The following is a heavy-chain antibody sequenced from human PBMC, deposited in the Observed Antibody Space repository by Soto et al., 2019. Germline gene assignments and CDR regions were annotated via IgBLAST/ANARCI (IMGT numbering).Heavy chain of an antibody. V-gene: IGHV3-11*01. D-gene: IGHD3-22*01. J-gene: IGHJ5*02. CDR1: GFTFNDYY. Sequence: GGSLRLSCAASGFTFNDYYMSWIRQAPGKGLEWVSYISSSGSTIYYADSVKGRFTISRDNATNALYLQMNSLRAEDTAVYYCARDFKSARYYDSSGYYSYGNWFDPWGQGTLVTVSS. CDR3: ARDFKSARYYDSSGYYSYGNWFDP. CDR2: ISSSGSTI.